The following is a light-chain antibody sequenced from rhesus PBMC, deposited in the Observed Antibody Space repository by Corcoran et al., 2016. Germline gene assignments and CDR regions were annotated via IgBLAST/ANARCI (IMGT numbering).Light chain of an antibody. CDR1: QSVSSY. CDR2: GAS. J-gene: IGKJ2*01. Sequence: EIVMTQSPATLALSPGERATLSCRASQSVSSYLAWYQQKPGQAPRLLIYGASSRATGIPYRFSGSGSGTEFTLTISSLEPEDVGVYFCLQSSNWPYSFGQGTKVEIK. V-gene: IGKV3-24*04. CDR3: LQSSNWPYS.